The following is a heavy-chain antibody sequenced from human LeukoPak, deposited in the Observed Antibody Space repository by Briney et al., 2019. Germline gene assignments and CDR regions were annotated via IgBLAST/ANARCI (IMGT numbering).Heavy chain of an antibody. CDR1: GYTLTELS. J-gene: IGHJ4*02. V-gene: IGHV1-24*01. Sequence: ASVKVSCKVSGYTLTELSMHWVRQAPGKGLEWMGGFDPEDGETIYAQKFQGRVAMTEDTSTDTAYMELSSLRSEDTAVYYCATEGYSYGTGTFDYWGQGTLVTVSS. D-gene: IGHD5-18*01. CDR2: FDPEDGET. CDR3: ATEGYSYGTGTFDY.